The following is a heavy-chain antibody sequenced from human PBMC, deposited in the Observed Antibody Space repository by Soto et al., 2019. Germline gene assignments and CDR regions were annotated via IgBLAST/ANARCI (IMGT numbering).Heavy chain of an antibody. D-gene: IGHD6-6*01. Sequence: SETLSLTCTVSGGSISSYYWSWIRQPPGKGLEWIGYIYYSGSTNYNPSLKSRVTISVDTSKNQFSLKLSSVTAADTAVYYCARHVADRTHWFDPWGQGTLVTV. CDR2: IYYSGST. CDR3: ARHVADRTHWFDP. J-gene: IGHJ5*02. CDR1: GGSISSYY. V-gene: IGHV4-59*08.